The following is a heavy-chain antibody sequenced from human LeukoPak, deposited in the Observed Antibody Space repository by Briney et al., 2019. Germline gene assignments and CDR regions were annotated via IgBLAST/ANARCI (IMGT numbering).Heavy chain of an antibody. CDR1: GFTFSLYD. V-gene: IGHV3-23*01. D-gene: IGHD6-13*01. Sequence: GGSLRLSCAASGFTFSLYDMSWVRQAPGKGLECVSAIDRGVGSTYYADSVKGRFTISRDNSRNTVYLQMDSLRAEDTAVYFCARGTAAAANRNWFDSWGQGTLVTVSS. CDR3: ARGTAAAANRNWFDS. CDR2: IDRGVGST. J-gene: IGHJ5*01.